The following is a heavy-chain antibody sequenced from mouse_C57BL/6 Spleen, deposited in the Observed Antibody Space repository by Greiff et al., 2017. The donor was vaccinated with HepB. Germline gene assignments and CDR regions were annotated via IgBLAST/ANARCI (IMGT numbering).Heavy chain of an antibody. CDR2: IYPGDGDT. Sequence: QVQLQQSGPELVKPGASVKISCKASGYAFSSSWMNWVKQRPGKGLEWIGRIYPGDGDTNYNGKFKGKATLTADKSSSTAYMQLSSLTSEDSAVYFCARDSSGYRFAYWGKGTLVTVSA. CDR3: ARDSSGYRFAY. J-gene: IGHJ3*01. V-gene: IGHV1-82*01. CDR1: GYAFSSSW. D-gene: IGHD3-2*02.